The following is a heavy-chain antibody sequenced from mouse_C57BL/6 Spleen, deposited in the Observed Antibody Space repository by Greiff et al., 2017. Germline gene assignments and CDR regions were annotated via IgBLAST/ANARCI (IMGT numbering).Heavy chain of an antibody. Sequence: QVTLKESGAELVRPGASVTLSCKASGYTFTDYEMHWVKQTPVHGLEWIGAIDPETGGTAYNQKFKGKAILTADKSSSTAYMELRSLTSEDSAVYYCTRTMIRTGIFAYWGQGTLVTVSA. CDR1: GYTFTDYE. CDR2: IDPETGGT. D-gene: IGHD2-4*01. V-gene: IGHV1-15*01. CDR3: TRTMIRTGIFAY. J-gene: IGHJ3*01.